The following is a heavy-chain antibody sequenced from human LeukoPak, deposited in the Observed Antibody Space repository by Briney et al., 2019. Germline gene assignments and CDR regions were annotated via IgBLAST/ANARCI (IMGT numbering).Heavy chain of an antibody. D-gene: IGHD2-2*01. Sequence: GGSLRLSCAASGFTISSYWMSWVRQAPGKGLEWVANIRQDGSEKYYVDSVKGRFTISRDNAKNSLYLQMSSLRADDTALYYCARGPLGYCSSTSCSFNYWGQGTLVTVSS. V-gene: IGHV3-7*03. J-gene: IGHJ4*02. CDR2: IRQDGSEK. CDR1: GFTISSYW. CDR3: ARGPLGYCSSTSCSFNY.